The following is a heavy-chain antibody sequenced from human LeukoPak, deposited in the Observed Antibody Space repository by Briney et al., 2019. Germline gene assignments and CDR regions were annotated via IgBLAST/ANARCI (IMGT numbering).Heavy chain of an antibody. CDR2: ISSSSSYI. CDR3: ARATYSYDSSGYKPSYWYFDL. J-gene: IGHJ2*01. Sequence: KTGGSLRLSCAASGFTFSSYSMNWVRQAPGKGLEWVSSISSSSSYIYYADSVKGRFTISRDNAKNSLYLQMNSLRAEDTVVYNCARATYSYDSSGYKPSYWYFDLWGRGTLVIVSS. D-gene: IGHD3-22*01. V-gene: IGHV3-21*01. CDR1: GFTFSSYS.